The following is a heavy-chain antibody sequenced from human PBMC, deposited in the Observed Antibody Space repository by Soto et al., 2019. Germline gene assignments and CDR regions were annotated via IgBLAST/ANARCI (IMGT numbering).Heavy chain of an antibody. D-gene: IGHD6-6*01. CDR3: ARDGYSSSSDDYYGMDV. V-gene: IGHV1-46*01. Sequence: ASVKVSFKASGYTFTSYYMHWVRQAPGQGLEWMGIINPSGGSTSYAQKFQGRVTMTRDTSTSTVYMELSSLRSEDTAVYYCARDGYSSSSDDYYGMDVWGQGTTVTVSS. J-gene: IGHJ6*02. CDR1: GYTFTSYY. CDR2: INPSGGST.